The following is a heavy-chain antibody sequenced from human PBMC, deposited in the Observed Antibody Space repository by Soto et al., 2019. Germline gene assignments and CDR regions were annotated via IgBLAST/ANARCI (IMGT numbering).Heavy chain of an antibody. Sequence: EVQLVESGGALVQPGGSLRLSCVVSGFSISSYWMHWVRQAPGKGPVWVSRINNDGSDTNYADSVKGRCTISRDNARNTLFRQMDSLRAEDTAVYYCVRGPLAIAVVPAAMLYWGPGTLVTVSS. CDR3: VRGPLAIAVVPAAMLY. CDR1: GFSISSYW. J-gene: IGHJ4*02. CDR2: INNDGSDT. D-gene: IGHD2-2*03. V-gene: IGHV3-74*01.